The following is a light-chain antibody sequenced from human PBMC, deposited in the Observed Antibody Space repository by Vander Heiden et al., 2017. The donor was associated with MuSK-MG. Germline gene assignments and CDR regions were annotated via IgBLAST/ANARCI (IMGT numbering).Light chain of an antibody. CDR2: DVR. CDR3: CSYAGSYVV. V-gene: IGLV2-11*01. J-gene: IGLJ2*01. Sequence: QSALTQPRSVSGSPGQSVTISCTGNSSAVGGYHYVSGDQQHPGKARKRMIYDVRKRPSGVPDRFSGSKSGTTASLTISGLQAEDEADYYCCSYAGSYVVFGGGTKLTVL. CDR1: SSAVGGYHY.